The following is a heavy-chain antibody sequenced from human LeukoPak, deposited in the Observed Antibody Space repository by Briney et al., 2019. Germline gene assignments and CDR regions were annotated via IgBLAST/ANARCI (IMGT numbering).Heavy chain of an antibody. CDR2: ISGSGGST. Sequence: PGGSLRLSCAASGFTFSSYAMSWVRQAPGKGLEWVSAISGSGGSTYYADSVKGRFTISRDNSKNTLYLQMNSLRAEDTAVYYCAKDKGGGLNCWDAFDIWGQGAMVTVSS. D-gene: IGHD2-21*02. CDR1: GFTFSSYA. J-gene: IGHJ3*02. CDR3: AKDKGGGLNCWDAFDI. V-gene: IGHV3-23*01.